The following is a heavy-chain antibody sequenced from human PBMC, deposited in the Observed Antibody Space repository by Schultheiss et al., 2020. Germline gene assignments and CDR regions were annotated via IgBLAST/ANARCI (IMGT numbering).Heavy chain of an antibody. Sequence: GSLRLSCAASGFSFNSHTMGWVRQAPGKGLEWVSDISGSGSSTYYGDSVKGRFTISRDNSQNTLYLQMNSLRAEDTAVYYCAKALRASSYDYWGQGTLVTVSS. CDR1: GFSFNSHT. CDR2: ISGSGSST. D-gene: IGHD2-2*01. J-gene: IGHJ4*02. CDR3: AKALRASSYDY. V-gene: IGHV3-23*01.